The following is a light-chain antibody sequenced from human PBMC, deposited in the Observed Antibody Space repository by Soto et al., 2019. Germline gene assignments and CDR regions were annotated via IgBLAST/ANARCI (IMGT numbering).Light chain of an antibody. V-gene: IGKV3-20*01. J-gene: IGKJ1*01. CDR1: QSVSSSY. CDR2: GPS. Sequence: EIVLTQSPGTLSLSPGERATLSCRASQSVSSSYLAWYQQKPGQAPRLLIYGPSSRATGIPDRFSGSGSGTDFTLTISRLEPEDFAVYYCQQPCTFGQGTKVEIK. CDR3: QQPCT.